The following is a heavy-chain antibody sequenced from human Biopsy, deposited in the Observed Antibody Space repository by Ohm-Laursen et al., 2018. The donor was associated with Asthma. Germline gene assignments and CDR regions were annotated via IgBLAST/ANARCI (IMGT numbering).Heavy chain of an antibody. CDR2: ISKDASTQ. CDR3: VRDGTDDAFDI. D-gene: IGHD1-1*01. J-gene: IGHJ3*02. V-gene: IGHV3-30*01. Sequence: SLRLSCSAFGFSFSTFAIHWVHQAPGKGLEWVGVISKDASTQDYADSVKGRFTMARDNSKNTLDLQMNSLREEDTAVYYCVRDGTDDAFDIWGQGTVVSVSS. CDR1: GFSFSTFA.